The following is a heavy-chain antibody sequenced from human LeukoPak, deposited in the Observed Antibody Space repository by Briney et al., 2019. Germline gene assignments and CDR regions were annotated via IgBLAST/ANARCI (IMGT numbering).Heavy chain of an antibody. J-gene: IGHJ3*02. CDR2: INHSGST. D-gene: IGHD2-2*01. CDR3: ARGRDIVVVPAADDAFDI. V-gene: IGHV4-34*01. CDR1: GGSFSGYY. Sequence: SETLSLTCAVYGGSFSGYYWSWIRQPPGKGLEWIGEINHSGSTNYNPSLKSRVTMSVDTSKNQFSLKLSSVTAADTAVYYCARGRDIVVVPAADDAFDIWGQGTMVTVSS.